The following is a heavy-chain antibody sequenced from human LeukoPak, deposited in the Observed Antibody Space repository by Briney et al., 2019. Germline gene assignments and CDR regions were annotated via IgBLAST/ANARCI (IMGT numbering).Heavy chain of an antibody. J-gene: IGHJ4*02. D-gene: IGHD7-27*01. V-gene: IGHV4-39*07. Sequence: SETLSLTCTVSGGSISSSDHYWGWIRQPPRKGLEWIGSIYYSGSTYYNPSLESRVTISVDTSKNQFSLKLSSVTAADTAVYYCARLAWGRLDYWGQGTLVTVSS. CDR2: IYYSGST. CDR1: GGSISSSDHY. CDR3: ARLAWGRLDY.